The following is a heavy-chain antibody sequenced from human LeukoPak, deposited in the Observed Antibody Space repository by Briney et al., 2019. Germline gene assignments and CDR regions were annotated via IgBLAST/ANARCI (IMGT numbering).Heavy chain of an antibody. D-gene: IGHD1-26*01. CDR1: GFTFRNAW. CDR3: TTDQGKWAPPYFVN. V-gene: IGHV3-15*01. CDR2: IKSKADGETT. Sequence: PGGSLRLSCEASGFTFRNAWLSWVRQAPGKGLEWDGRIKSKADGETTDYAAPVRRRISNSRDDSKSTLFLQLSKLTIEDTAVYFCTTDQGKWAPPYFVNWGRGALVAVSS. J-gene: IGHJ4*02.